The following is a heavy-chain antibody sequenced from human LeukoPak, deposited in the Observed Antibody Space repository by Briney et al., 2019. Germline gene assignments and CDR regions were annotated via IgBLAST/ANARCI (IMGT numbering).Heavy chain of an antibody. CDR3: ARHGRIQLWLDY. CDR1: GGSISSYY. V-gene: IGHV4-59*08. Sequence: SETLSLTCTVSGGSISSYYWSWIRQPPGKGLEWIGYIYYSGSTNYNPSLKSRVTISVDTSKNQFSLKLSSVTAADTAVYYCARHGRIQLWLDYWGQGTLVTVSS. D-gene: IGHD5-18*01. CDR2: IYYSGST. J-gene: IGHJ4*02.